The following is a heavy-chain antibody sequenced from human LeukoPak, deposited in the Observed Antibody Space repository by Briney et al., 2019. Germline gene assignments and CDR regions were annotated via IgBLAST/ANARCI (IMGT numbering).Heavy chain of an antibody. Sequence: SETLSLTCTVSGGSISSSSYYWGWIRQPPGKGLEWIGSIYYSGSTYYNPSLKSRVTISVDTSKNQFSLKLSSVTAADTAVYYCARGGYSSGWLGEGYYFDYWGQGTLVTVSS. CDR3: ARGGYSSGWLGEGYYFDY. V-gene: IGHV4-39*07. CDR1: GGSISSSSYY. D-gene: IGHD6-19*01. J-gene: IGHJ4*02. CDR2: IYYSGST.